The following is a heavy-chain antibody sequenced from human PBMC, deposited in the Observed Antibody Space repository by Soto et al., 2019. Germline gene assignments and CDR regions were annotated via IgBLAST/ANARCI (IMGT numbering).Heavy chain of an antibody. J-gene: IGHJ6*02. V-gene: IGHV3-23*01. D-gene: IGHD2-15*01. CDR2: ISGSGGST. Sequence: GGSLRLSCAAXGFTFSSYAMSWVRQAPGKGLEWVSAISGSGGSTYYADSVKGRFTISRDNSKNTLYLQMNSLRAEDTAVYYCAKGLLRSPPNGMDVWGQGTTVTVSS. CDR1: GFTFSSYA. CDR3: AKGLLRSPPNGMDV.